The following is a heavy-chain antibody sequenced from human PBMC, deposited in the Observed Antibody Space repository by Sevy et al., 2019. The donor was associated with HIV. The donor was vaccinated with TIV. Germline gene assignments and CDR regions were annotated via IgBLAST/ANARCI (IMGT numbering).Heavy chain of an antibody. D-gene: IGHD2-15*01. CDR1: GFTVSNNF. CDR3: ARTNSLLNDAFDI. J-gene: IGHJ3*02. V-gene: IGHV3-21*01. Sequence: GGSLRLSCAASGFTVSNNFVTWVRQAPGKGLEWVSSISSSSSYIYYADSVKGRFTISRDNAKNSLYLQMNSLRAEDTAVYYCARTNSLLNDAFDIWGQGTMVTVSS. CDR2: ISSSSSYI.